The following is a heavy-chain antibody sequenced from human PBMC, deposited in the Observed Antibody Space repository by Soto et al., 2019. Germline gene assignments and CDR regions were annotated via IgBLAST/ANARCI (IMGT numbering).Heavy chain of an antibody. CDR1: GYSFTSYC. CDR3: ARLGQGYCSGGSCYSS. D-gene: IGHD2-15*01. V-gene: IGHV5-10-1*01. J-gene: IGHJ5*02. CDR2: IDPSDSYT. Sequence: GESLKSSGKGSGYSFTSYCISWVLQMPWKGLEWMGRIDPSDSYTNYSPSFQGHVTISADKSISTAYLQWSSLKASDTAMYYCARLGQGYCSGGSCYSSWGQGTLVTVSS.